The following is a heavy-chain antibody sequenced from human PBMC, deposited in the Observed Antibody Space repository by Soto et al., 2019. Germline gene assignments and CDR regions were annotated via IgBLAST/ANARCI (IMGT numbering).Heavy chain of an antibody. CDR1: GGSISSGGYS. CDR2: IYHSGST. D-gene: IGHD3-10*01. V-gene: IGHV4-30-2*01. Sequence: PSETLSLTCAVSGGSISSGGYSWSWIRQPPGKGLEWIGYIYHSGSTYYNPSLKSRVTISVDRSKNQFSLKLSSVTAADTAVYCCARSSDGSGSYSFDYFDSWGQGTLVTVSS. CDR3: ARSSDGSGSYSFDYFDS. J-gene: IGHJ4*02.